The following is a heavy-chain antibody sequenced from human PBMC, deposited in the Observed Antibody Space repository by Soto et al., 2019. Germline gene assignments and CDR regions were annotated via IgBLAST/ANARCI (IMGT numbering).Heavy chain of an antibody. D-gene: IGHD2-2*01. CDR1: GGSISSGDYY. CDR3: AGSTSSYNWSDP. CDR2: IYYSGST. V-gene: IGHV4-30-4*01. Sequence: SETLSLTCTVSGGSISSGDYYWSWIRQPPGKGLEWIGYIYYSGSTYYNPSLKSRVTISVDTSKNQFSLKLSSVTAADTAVYYCAGSTSSYNWSDPWGQGTLVTVSS. J-gene: IGHJ5*02.